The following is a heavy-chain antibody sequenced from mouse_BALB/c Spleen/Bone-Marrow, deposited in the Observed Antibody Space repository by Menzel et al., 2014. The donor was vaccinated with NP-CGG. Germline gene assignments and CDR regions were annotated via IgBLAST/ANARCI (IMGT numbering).Heavy chain of an antibody. Sequence: EVNLVESGPGLMKPSQSLSLTCTVTGYSITSAYAWNWIRQFPGDKLEWMGYITSSGHTSYNPSLKSRISTTRDTSKNQFFLQLNSVTTEDTATYFCARSGNFFDYWGQGTTLTVSS. CDR3: ARSGNFFDY. J-gene: IGHJ2*01. D-gene: IGHD3-1*01. CDR1: GYSITSAYA. V-gene: IGHV3-2*02. CDR2: ITSSGHT.